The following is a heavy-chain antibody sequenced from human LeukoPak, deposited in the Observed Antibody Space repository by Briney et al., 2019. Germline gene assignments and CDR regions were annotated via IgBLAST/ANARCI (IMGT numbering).Heavy chain of an antibody. CDR2: ISYDGSNK. CDR3: AKEGLFSPEIVGAEYFDY. D-gene: IGHD1-26*01. V-gene: IGHV3-30*18. CDR1: GFTFSSYG. Sequence: PGGSLRLSCAASGFTFSSYGMHWVRQAPGKGLEWVAVISYDGSNKYYADSVKGRFTISRDNSKNTLYLQMNSLRAEDTAVYYCAKEGLFSPEIVGAEYFDYWGQGTLVTVSS. J-gene: IGHJ4*02.